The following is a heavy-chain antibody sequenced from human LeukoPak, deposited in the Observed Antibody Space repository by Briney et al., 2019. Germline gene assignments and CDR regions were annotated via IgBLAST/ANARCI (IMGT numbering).Heavy chain of an antibody. CDR1: GFTFGDYA. Sequence: PGGSLRLSCAASGFTFGDYAMHWVRQAPGKGLEWVSGISWNSGNIGYSDSVKGRFTISRDNAKNSLYLEMNSLRPEDTALYYCANLHGDYRDYWGQGTLVTVSS. J-gene: IGHJ4*02. V-gene: IGHV3-9*01. CDR3: ANLHGDYRDY. CDR2: ISWNSGNI. D-gene: IGHD4-17*01.